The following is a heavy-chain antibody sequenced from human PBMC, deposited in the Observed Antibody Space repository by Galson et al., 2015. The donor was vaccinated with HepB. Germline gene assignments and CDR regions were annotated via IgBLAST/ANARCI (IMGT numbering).Heavy chain of an antibody. CDR2: IYHTGST. J-gene: IGHJ6*02. CDR1: GASVSSDNW. Sequence: ETLSLTCDVSGASVSSDNWWNWVRQSPGKGLEWIGDIYHTGSTNYNPSLKSRVTISVDKSKNLFSLELGSVTAADTAVYYCAKGDVWGSAARNYGMDVWGQGTTVTVFS. CDR3: AKGDVWGSAARNYGMDV. V-gene: IGHV4-4*02. D-gene: IGHD3-16*01.